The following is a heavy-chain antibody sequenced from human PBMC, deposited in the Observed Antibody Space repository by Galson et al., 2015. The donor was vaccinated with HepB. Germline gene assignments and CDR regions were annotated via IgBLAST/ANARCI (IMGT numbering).Heavy chain of an antibody. Sequence: CAISGDSVSTNRAAWHWIRQSPSRGLEWLGRTYYRSKRYNDSAISVQSRITINPDTSKNQFSLQLNSVTPEDTAVYYCARARGSRLTFDIWGQGTMVTVSS. CDR2: TYYRSKRYN. J-gene: IGHJ3*02. D-gene: IGHD3-10*01. CDR1: GDSVSTNRAA. V-gene: IGHV6-1*01. CDR3: ARARGSRLTFDI.